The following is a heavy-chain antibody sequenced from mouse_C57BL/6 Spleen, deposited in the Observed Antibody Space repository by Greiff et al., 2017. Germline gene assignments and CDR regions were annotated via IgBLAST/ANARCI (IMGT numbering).Heavy chain of an antibody. V-gene: IGHV14-2*01. Sequence: VQLQQSGAELVKPGASVKLSCTASGFNIKDYYMHWVKQRTEQGLEWIGRIDPEDGETKYAPKFPGKATITADTSSNTAYLQLSSLTSEDTAVYYCARGTTVVAPDWYFDVWGTGTTVTVSS. J-gene: IGHJ1*03. CDR1: GFNIKDYY. D-gene: IGHD1-1*01. CDR2: IDPEDGET. CDR3: ARGTTVVAPDWYFDV.